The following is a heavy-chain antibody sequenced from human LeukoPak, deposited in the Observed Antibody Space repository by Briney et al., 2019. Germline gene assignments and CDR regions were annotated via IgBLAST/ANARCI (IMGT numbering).Heavy chain of an antibody. D-gene: IGHD3-3*01. CDR2: INHSGST. CDR1: GGSFSGYY. V-gene: IGHV4-34*09. J-gene: IGHJ5*02. CDR3: ARGPYTIFGVVIKSEDWFDP. Sequence: KPSETLSLTCAVYGGSFSGYYWSWIRQPPGKRLEWIGEINHSGSTNYNPSLKSRVTISVDTSKNQFSLKLSSVTAADTAVYYCARGPYTIFGVVIKSEDWFDPWGQGTLVTVSS.